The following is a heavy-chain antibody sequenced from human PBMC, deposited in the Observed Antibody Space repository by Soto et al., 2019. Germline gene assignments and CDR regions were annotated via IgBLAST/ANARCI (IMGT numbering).Heavy chain of an antibody. V-gene: IGHV1-24*01. CDR3: ATDQLFGSYYDFWSGYHASTKYYYGMDV. CDR2: FDPEDGET. D-gene: IGHD3-3*01. Sequence: ASVTVSCTVSGYTLTYLSMHWVRQAPGEGLEWMGGFDPEDGETIYAQKFQGRVTMTEDTSTDTAYMELSSLRSEDTAVYYCATDQLFGSYYDFWSGYHASTKYYYGMDVWGQGTTVTVSS. CDR1: GYTLTYLS. J-gene: IGHJ6*02.